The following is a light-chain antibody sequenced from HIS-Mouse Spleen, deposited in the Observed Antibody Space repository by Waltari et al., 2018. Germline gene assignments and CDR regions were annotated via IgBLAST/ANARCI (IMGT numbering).Light chain of an antibody. CDR1: QSVSSSN. J-gene: IGKJ1*01. V-gene: IGKV3-20*01. Sequence: EIVLTQSPGTLSLSPGERATLSCRASQSVSSSNLAWYQQKPGQAPRLLIYCASSRANVITDSFSGSGTGTDFTLTISRLEPEDFAVYYRQQYGSSPWTFGQGTKVEIK. CDR3: QQYGSSPWT. CDR2: CAS.